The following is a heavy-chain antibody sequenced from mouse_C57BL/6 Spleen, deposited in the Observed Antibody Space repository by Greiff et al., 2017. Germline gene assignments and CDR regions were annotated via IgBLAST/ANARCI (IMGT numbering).Heavy chain of an antibody. CDR1: GYTFTSYW. CDR2: IYPGSGST. J-gene: IGHJ4*01. D-gene: IGHD2-3*01. CDR3: ARDGYSPWTAMDY. Sequence: VQLQQSGAELVKPGASVKMSCKASGYTFTSYWITWVKQRPGQGLEWIGDIYPGSGSTNYNEKFKSKATLTVDTSSSTAYMQLSSLTSEDSAVYYCARDGYSPWTAMDYWGQGTSVTVSS. V-gene: IGHV1-55*01.